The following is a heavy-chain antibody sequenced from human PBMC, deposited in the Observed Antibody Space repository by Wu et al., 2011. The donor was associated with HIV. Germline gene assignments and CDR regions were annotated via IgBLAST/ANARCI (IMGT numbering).Heavy chain of an antibody. CDR3: VRGGYCRSDSCPGYFDY. D-gene: IGHD2-2*01. CDR2: INPNTGDT. Sequence: QVQLVQSGAEVKKPGASVKVSCKASGYTFTGNYIHWVRQAPGQGLEWMGWINPNTGDTKDAQSFQGRVTMTRDTSISTAYMELSRLISDDTAVFYCVRGGYCRSDSCPGYFDYWGQGTLVTVSS. CDR1: GYTFTGNY. V-gene: IGHV1-2*02. J-gene: IGHJ4*02.